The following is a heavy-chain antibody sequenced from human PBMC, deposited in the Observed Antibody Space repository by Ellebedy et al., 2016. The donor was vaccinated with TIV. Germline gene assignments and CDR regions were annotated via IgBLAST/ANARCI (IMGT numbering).Heavy chain of an antibody. J-gene: IGHJ4*02. D-gene: IGHD6-19*01. V-gene: IGHV3-33*06. CDR2: IWYDGGNK. CDR1: GFTFSSDA. CDR3: AKAVAGKRIFDY. Sequence: GGSLRLSCAASGFTFSSDAMNWVRQAPGKGLEWVAVIWYDGGNKYYADSVKGRFTISRDNSKNTLYLQMNSLRAEDTAVYYCAKAVAGKRIFDYWGQGTLVTVSS.